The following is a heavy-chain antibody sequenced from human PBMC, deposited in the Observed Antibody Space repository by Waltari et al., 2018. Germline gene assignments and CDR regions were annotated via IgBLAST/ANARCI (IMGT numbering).Heavy chain of an antibody. V-gene: IGHV4-30-2*01. CDR2: IYHSGST. CDR1: GGSISSGGYS. Sequence: QLQLQESGSGRVKPSQTLSPTCAVSGGSISSGGYSWSWTRQPPGKGLEWIGYIYHSGSTYYNPSLKSRVTISVDRSKNQFSLKLSSVTAADTAVYYCARDGPRGGIFDYWGQGTLVTVSS. CDR3: ARDGPRGGIFDY. J-gene: IGHJ4*02. D-gene: IGHD3-16*01.